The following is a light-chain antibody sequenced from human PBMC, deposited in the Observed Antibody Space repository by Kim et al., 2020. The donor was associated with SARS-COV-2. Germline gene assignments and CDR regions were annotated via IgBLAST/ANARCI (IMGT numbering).Light chain of an antibody. J-gene: IGKJ2*01. Sequence: EIVLTQSPGTLSLSPGERATLSCRASQRVSTTNFAWYQQKPGQAPRLLIYETVSRPTGIPDRFIGSGSETDFTLTISRLEPEDFAVYYCQQYSSSPQTFGQGTKLEI. CDR2: ETV. CDR3: QQYSSSPQT. V-gene: IGKV3-20*01. CDR1: QRVSTTN.